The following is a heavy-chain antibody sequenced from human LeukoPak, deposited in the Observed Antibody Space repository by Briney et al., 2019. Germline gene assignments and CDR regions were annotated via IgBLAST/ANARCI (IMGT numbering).Heavy chain of an antibody. J-gene: IGHJ4*02. CDR2: ISYDGSNK. D-gene: IGHD1-7*01. V-gene: IGHV3-30-3*01. CDR3: ARGGLTGTTIPYFDY. Sequence: PGRSLRLSCAASGFTFSSYAMHWVRQAPGKGLEWVAVISYDGSNKYYADSVKGRFTISRDNSKNTLYLQMNSLRAEDTAVYYCARGGLTGTTIPYFDYWGRGTLVSVSS. CDR1: GFTFSSYA.